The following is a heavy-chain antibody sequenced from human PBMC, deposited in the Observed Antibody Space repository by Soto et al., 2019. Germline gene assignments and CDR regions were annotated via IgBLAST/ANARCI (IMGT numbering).Heavy chain of an antibody. CDR1: GFTVSSNY. V-gene: IGHV3-53*01. Sequence: GGSLRLSCAASGFTVSSNYMSWVRQAPGKGLEWVSVIYSGGSTYYADSVKGRFTTSRDNSKNTLYLQMNSLRAEDTAVYYCAKDPTVVVVAWLFDPWGQGTLVTVSS. D-gene: IGHD2-15*01. CDR2: IYSGGST. CDR3: AKDPTVVVVAWLFDP. J-gene: IGHJ5*02.